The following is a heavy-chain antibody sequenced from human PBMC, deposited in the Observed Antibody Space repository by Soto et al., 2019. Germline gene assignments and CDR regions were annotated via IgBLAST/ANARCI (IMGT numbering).Heavy chain of an antibody. V-gene: IGHV1-69*13. Sequence: ASVKVSCKASGGTFSSYAISWVRQAPGLGLEWMAGIIPIFGTANYAQKFQGRVTITADESTSTAYMELSSLRSEDTAVYYCARPSGPYSSSSWKWFDPRGQGTLVTLCS. CDR1: GGTFSSYA. J-gene: IGHJ5*02. CDR2: IIPIFGTA. CDR3: ARPSGPYSSSSWKWFDP. D-gene: IGHD6-6*01.